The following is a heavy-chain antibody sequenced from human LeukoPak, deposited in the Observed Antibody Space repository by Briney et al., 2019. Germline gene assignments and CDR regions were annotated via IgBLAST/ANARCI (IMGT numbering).Heavy chain of an antibody. V-gene: IGHV1-2*02. CDR1: EYTFTGYY. CDR3: ARDFSGYDSRTYDY. CDR2: INPNSGDT. Sequence: ASVKVSCKASEYTFTGYYIQRVRQAPGQGLEWMGWINPNSGDTNYAQKFQGRVTMTSDPSISTAYMELSRLRSDDTAVYYCARDFSGYDSRTYDYWGQGTLVTVSS. J-gene: IGHJ4*02. D-gene: IGHD5-12*01.